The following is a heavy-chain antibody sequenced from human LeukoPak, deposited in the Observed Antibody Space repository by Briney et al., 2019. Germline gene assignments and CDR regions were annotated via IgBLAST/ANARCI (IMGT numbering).Heavy chain of an antibody. CDR3: ARDLGSSPSAYYDYYGMDV. V-gene: IGHV4-59*01. Sequence: PSETLSLTCTVSGGSISSYYWSWIRQPPGKGLEWIGYIYYSGSTNYNPSLKSRVTISVDTSKNQFSLKLSSVTAADTAVYYCARDLGSSPSAYYDYYGMDVWGQGTTVTVSS. CDR2: IYYSGST. J-gene: IGHJ6*02. D-gene: IGHD6-6*01. CDR1: GGSISSYY.